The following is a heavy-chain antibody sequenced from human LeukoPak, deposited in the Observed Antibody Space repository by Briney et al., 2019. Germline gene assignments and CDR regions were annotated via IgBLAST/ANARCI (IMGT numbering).Heavy chain of an antibody. V-gene: IGHV1-2*02. Sequence: EASVKVSCKASGYTFTGYYMHWVRRAPGQGLEWMGWINPNSGGTNYAQKFQGRVTMTRDTSISTAYMELSRLRSDDTAVYYCARAQIYYYYMDVWGKGTTVTVSS. CDR3: ARAQIYYYYMDV. CDR1: GYTFTGYY. J-gene: IGHJ6*03. CDR2: INPNSGGT.